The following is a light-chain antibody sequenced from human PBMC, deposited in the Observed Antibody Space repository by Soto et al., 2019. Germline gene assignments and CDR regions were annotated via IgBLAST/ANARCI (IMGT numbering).Light chain of an antibody. CDR2: AAS. V-gene: IGKV3-20*01. Sequence: EIVLTQSPGTLSLSPGERATLFCRASQSMKRRYLAWYQQKPGQAPRVLIYAASNRATGIPDRFSGSGSGTDFSLTISRLEPEDFAVYYCHQYDNTPQTFGQGTKVEIK. J-gene: IGKJ2*01. CDR3: HQYDNTPQT. CDR1: QSMKRRY.